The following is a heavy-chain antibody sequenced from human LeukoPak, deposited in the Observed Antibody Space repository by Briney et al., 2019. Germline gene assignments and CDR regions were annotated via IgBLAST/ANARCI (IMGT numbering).Heavy chain of an antibody. D-gene: IGHD3-16*01. CDR3: ARVLRGSSPAYYYYYYGMDV. J-gene: IGHJ6*02. CDR1: GYTFTSYD. Sequence: GASVKVSCKASGYTFTSYDINWVRQATGQGLEWMGWMNPNSGNTGYAQKFQGRVTITRNTSISTAYMELSSLRSEDTAVYYCARVLRGSSPAYYYYYYGMDVWGQGTTVTVSS. V-gene: IGHV1-8*03. CDR2: MNPNSGNT.